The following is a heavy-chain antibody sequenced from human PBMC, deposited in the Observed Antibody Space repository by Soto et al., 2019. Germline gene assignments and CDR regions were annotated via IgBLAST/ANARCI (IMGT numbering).Heavy chain of an antibody. D-gene: IGHD2-8*01. V-gene: IGHV4-39*07. CDR2: IYYGGST. CDR3: ARARYCINDSCPQTYYHSYGMDV. Sequence: PSETLSLTCTVSGASIRSSTFYWGWIRQPPGKGLESIANIYYGGSTNYNPSLKSRVTMSIDTSKYQFSLKLTSVTAADTAVYYCARARYCINDSCPQTYYHSYGMDVWGQGTTVTVSS. J-gene: IGHJ6*02. CDR1: GASIRSSTFY.